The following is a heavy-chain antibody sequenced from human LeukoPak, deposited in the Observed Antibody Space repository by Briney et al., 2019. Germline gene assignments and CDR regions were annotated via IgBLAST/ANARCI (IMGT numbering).Heavy chain of an antibody. CDR3: ARGPNSNWSGLDF. D-gene: IGHD6-6*01. CDR2: ISPTGSTT. CDR1: GFTFSRHW. J-gene: IGHJ4*02. V-gene: IGHV3-74*01. Sequence: PGGSLRLSCAASGFTFSRHWMYWVRQAPGKGLVWVSRISPTGSTTSYADSVKGRFTVSRDNAKNTLYLQVNNLRAEDTAVYYCARGPNSNWSGLDFWGQGTLLTVSS.